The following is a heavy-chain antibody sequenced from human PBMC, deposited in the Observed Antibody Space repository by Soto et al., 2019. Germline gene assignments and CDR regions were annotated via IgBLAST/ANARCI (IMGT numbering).Heavy chain of an antibody. J-gene: IGHJ6*02. Sequence: SETLSLTCAVYGGSFGGYYWSWIRQPPGKGLEWIGEINHSGSTNYNPSLKSRVTISVDTSKNQFSLKLSSVTAADTAVYYCARGRYCSSTSCYGPYYYGMDVWGQGTTVTVSS. CDR1: GGSFGGYY. V-gene: IGHV4-34*01. D-gene: IGHD2-2*01. CDR3: ARGRYCSSTSCYGPYYYGMDV. CDR2: INHSGST.